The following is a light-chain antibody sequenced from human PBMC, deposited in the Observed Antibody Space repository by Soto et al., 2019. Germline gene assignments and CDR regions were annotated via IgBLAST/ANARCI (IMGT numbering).Light chain of an antibody. CDR2: DAS. J-gene: IGKJ1*01. CDR3: QQRSNWPWT. CDR1: QSISRY. V-gene: IGKV3-11*01. Sequence: EMVLTQSPATLSLSPGERATLSCRASQSISRYLAWYQQKPGQAPRLLIYDASNRATGIPARFSGSGSGTAFTLTISSLEPEDFAVYYCQQRSNWPWTFGQGTKVEIK.